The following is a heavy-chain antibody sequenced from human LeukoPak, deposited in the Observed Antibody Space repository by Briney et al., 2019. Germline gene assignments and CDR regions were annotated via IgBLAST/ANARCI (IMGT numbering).Heavy chain of an antibody. CDR2: IGTSSTTI. J-gene: IGHJ6*03. CDR3: ARFAAGGSYYYYMDV. CDR1: GFTFSSYA. Sequence: GGSLRLSCAASGFTFSSYAMNWVRRPPGKGLEWVSNIGTSSTTIYYADSVKGRFTISRDNAKNSLYLQMNSLRADDTAVYYCARFAAGGSYYYYMDVWGKGTTVTVSS. V-gene: IGHV3-48*01. D-gene: IGHD6-25*01.